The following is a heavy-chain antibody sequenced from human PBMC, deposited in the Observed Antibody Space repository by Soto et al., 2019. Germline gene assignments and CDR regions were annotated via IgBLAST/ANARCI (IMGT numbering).Heavy chain of an antibody. V-gene: IGHV1-69*08. CDR2: IIPILGIA. CDR3: ARDPDPATVTNDY. J-gene: IGHJ4*02. CDR1: GGTFSSYT. D-gene: IGHD4-17*01. Sequence: QVQLVQSGAEVKKPGSSVKVSCKASGGTFSSYTISWVRQAPGQGLEWMGRIIPILGIANYAQKFQGRVTITEDKSTSTAYMELSSLRSEDTAVYYCARDPDPATVTNDYWGQGTLVTVSS.